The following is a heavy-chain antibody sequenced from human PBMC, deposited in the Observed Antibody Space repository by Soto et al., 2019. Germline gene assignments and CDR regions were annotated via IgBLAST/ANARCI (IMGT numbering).Heavy chain of an antibody. CDR3: ARSVGAALSDY. CDR1: GYTFTSYA. Sequence: ASVKVSCKASGYTFTSYAIHWVRQAPGQRLEWMGWINVGNGNTKYSQKFQGRVTITRDTSASTAYMELSSLRSEDTAVYYCARSVGAALSDYWGQGTLVTVSS. D-gene: IGHD1-26*01. V-gene: IGHV1-3*01. CDR2: INVGNGNT. J-gene: IGHJ4*02.